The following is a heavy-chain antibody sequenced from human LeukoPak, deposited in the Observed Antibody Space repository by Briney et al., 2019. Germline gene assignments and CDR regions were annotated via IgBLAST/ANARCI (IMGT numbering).Heavy chain of an antibody. Sequence: PGRSLRLSCAASGFTFSSYAMHWVRQAPGKGLEWVAVILSDGSDKYYADSVKGRFTISRDNSKNTLFLQMNSLRAEDTAVYYCAKLAAAGTDYWGQGTLVTVSS. J-gene: IGHJ4*02. CDR2: ILSDGSDK. CDR3: AKLAAAGTDY. V-gene: IGHV3-30*07. D-gene: IGHD6-13*01. CDR1: GFTFSSYA.